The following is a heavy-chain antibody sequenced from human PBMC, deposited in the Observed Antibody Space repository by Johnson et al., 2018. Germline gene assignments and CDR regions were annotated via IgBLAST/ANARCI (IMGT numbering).Heavy chain of an antibody. CDR3: AKEPDDYESSGYEAAGAFDI. CDR1: GFTFDAYA. CDR2: ISWNSGSI. J-gene: IGHJ3*02. D-gene: IGHD3-22*01. V-gene: IGHV3-9*01. Sequence: VQLVESGGGLVQPGRSLRLSCAASGFTFDAYAMHWVRQAPGKGLEWVSGISWNSGSIGYADSVKGRFTISRDNAKNSRYLQMNSLSAEDTALYYCAKEPDDYESSGYEAAGAFDIWGQGTMVTVYS.